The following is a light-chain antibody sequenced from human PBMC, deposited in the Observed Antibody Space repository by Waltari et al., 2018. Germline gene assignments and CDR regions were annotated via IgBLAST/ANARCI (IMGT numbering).Light chain of an antibody. CDR1: QGINNW. V-gene: IGKV1-12*01. Sequence: DIQMTQSPSSVSASVGDRVTITCRASQGINNWLAWYQQKPGKAPKLLIYSASTLQSGVPSRFSCSGSGTEFTLTIGSLRPEDFATYYCQQSNGFPLTFGGGTRVEI. CDR2: SAS. CDR3: QQSNGFPLT. J-gene: IGKJ4*01.